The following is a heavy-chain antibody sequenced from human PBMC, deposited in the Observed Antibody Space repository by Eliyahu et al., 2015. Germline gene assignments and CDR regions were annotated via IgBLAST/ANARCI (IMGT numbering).Heavy chain of an antibody. CDR3: ARSMVRGVIISPPDY. CDR2: ISISNSYI. J-gene: IGHJ4*02. V-gene: IGHV3-21*01. D-gene: IGHD3-10*01. CDR1: GFXXXTXX. Sequence: EVQLVESGGGLVKPGGXLRXXCAASGFXXXTXXRNWVRQAPGKGLGWVSSISISNSYIYYADSLKGRFTISRDNAKNSLYLQMNSLRAEDTAVYYCARSMVRGVIISPPDYWGQGTLVTVSS.